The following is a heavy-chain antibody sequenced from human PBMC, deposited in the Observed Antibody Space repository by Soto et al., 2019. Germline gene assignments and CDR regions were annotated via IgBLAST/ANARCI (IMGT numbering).Heavy chain of an antibody. V-gene: IGHV3-30-3*01. CDR3: ARDAQVLRFLEWSMDV. J-gene: IGHJ6*02. D-gene: IGHD3-3*01. CDR2: ISYDGSNK. CDR1: VFTFSSYA. Sequence: GALRLSGAASVFTFSSYAMHWVRQGPGKGLEWVAVISYDGSNKYYADSVKGRFTISRDNSKNTLYLQMNSLRAEDTAVYYCARDAQVLRFLEWSMDVWGQGTTVTVSS.